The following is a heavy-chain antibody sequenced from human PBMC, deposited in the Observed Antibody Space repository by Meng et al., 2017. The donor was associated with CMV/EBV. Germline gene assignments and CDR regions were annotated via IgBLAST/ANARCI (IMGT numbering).Heavy chain of an antibody. CDR3: ARIAAAGRFDY. J-gene: IGHJ4*02. D-gene: IGHD6-13*01. CDR2: IYWDDDK. CDR1: GFSLSTSGVG. Sequence: LKESGPTLVKPTQTSTLTCTFSGFSLSTSGVGVGWIRQPPGKALEWIALIYWDDDKRYSPSLKSRLTITKDTSKNQVVLTMTNMDPVDTATYYCARIAAAGRFDYWGQGTLVTVSS. V-gene: IGHV2-5*02.